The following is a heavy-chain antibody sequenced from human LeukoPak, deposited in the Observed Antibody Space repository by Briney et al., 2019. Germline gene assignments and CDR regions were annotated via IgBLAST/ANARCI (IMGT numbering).Heavy chain of an antibody. CDR3: ARGSTVPAAPPDY. D-gene: IGHD2-2*01. CDR1: GGSFSGYY. J-gene: IGHJ4*02. Sequence: PSETLSLTCAVYGGSFSGYYWSWIRQPPGKGLEWIGEINHSGSTNYNPSLKSRVTISVDTPKNQFSLKLSSVTAADTAVYYCARGSTVPAAPPDYWGQGTLVTVSS. CDR2: INHSGST. V-gene: IGHV4-34*01.